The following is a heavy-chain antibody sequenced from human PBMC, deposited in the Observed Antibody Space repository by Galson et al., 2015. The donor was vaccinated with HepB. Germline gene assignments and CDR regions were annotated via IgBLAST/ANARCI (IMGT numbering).Heavy chain of an antibody. CDR1: GFTVSSNY. V-gene: IGHV3-66*01. CDR2: IYGGGST. CDR3: ARGLIWSGPPYHYGLDV. D-gene: IGHD3-3*01. J-gene: IGHJ6*02. Sequence: SLRLSCAGSGFTVSSNYMNWVRQAPGKGLEWVSVIYGGGSTHYADSVRGRFTISRDNSKNTLYLQMNSLRAEDTAVYYCARGLIWSGPPYHYGLDVWGQGTTVTVSS.